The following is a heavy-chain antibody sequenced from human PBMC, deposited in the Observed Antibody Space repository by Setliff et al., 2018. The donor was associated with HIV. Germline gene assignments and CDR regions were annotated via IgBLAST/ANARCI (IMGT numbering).Heavy chain of an antibody. Sequence: PSETLSLTCTVSGGSFIGSSFQSTWLRQAPGRGLEWIADIAYSGTNMYTNYNPSLESRVTFSEDTSRHQFFLKLTSVTADDTGVYYCARGPPFAFWGQGLLVTVSS. CDR2: IAYSGTNMYT. V-gene: IGHV4-61*01. J-gene: IGHJ4*02. CDR1: GGSFIGSSFQ. CDR3: ARGPPFAF.